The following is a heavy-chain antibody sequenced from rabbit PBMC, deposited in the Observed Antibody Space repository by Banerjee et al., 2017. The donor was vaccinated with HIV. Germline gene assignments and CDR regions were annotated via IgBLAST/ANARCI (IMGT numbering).Heavy chain of an antibody. CDR1: GFSFSSGYW. D-gene: IGHD8-1*01. CDR2: IYIASDNT. CDR3: ARDSGDYVGTGYANF. V-gene: IGHV1S45*01. J-gene: IGHJ6*01. Sequence: EESGGGLVQPEGSLTLTCTASGFSFSSGYWIWWVRQAPGKGLEWIACIYIASDNTYYANWAKGRFTISKTSSTTVTLQMTSLTAADTATYFCARDSGDYVGTGYANFWGQGTLVTVS.